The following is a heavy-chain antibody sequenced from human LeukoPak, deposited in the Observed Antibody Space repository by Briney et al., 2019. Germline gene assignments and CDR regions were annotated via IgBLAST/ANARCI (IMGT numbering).Heavy chain of an antibody. CDR1: GGSFSGYY. V-gene: IGHV4-34*01. CDR3: AGYYYGSGSYPWGV. J-gene: IGHJ6*04. CDR2: INHSGST. Sequence: PSETLSLTCAVYGGSFSGYYWSWIRQLPGKGLEWIGEINHSGSTNYNPSLKSRVTISVDTSKNQFSLKLSSVTAADTAVYYCAGYYYGSGSYPWGVWGKGTTVTVSS. D-gene: IGHD3-10*01.